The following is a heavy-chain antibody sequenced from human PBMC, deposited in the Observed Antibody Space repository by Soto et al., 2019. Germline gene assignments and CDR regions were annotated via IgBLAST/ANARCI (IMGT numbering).Heavy chain of an antibody. CDR3: APIAVAGTVDY. V-gene: IGHV3-30-3*01. J-gene: IGHJ4*02. CDR1: GFTFSSYA. CDR2: ISYDGSNK. D-gene: IGHD6-19*01. Sequence: QVQLVESGGGVVQPGRSLRLSCAASGFTFSSYAMHWVRQAPGKGLEWVAVISYDGSNKYYADSVKGRFTISRDNSKNTLYLQMNSLRAEDTAVYYFAPIAVAGTVDYWGQGTLVTVSS.